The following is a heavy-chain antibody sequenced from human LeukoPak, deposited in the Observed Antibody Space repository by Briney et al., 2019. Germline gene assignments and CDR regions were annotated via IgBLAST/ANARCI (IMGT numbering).Heavy chain of an antibody. Sequence: PGGSLXLSCVASGVTSRNSWMHWVRQAPGKGLVWVSRITIDGSSTTYADSVKGRFTISRDSAKNTLYLQMNSLRAEDTAVYYCTRDRFYAMDAWGQGTTVTVSS. CDR1: GVTSRNSW. V-gene: IGHV3-74*03. CDR3: TRDRFYAMDA. J-gene: IGHJ6*02. CDR2: ITIDGSST.